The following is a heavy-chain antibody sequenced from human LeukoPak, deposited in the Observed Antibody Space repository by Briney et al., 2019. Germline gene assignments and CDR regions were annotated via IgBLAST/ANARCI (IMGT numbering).Heavy chain of an antibody. Sequence: GASVKVSCKASGYTFTGYYMHWVRQAPGHRLEWMGWINPNSGGTNYAQKFQGRVTMTRDTSISTAYMELSRRRSDDTAVSYCASSAGYGHLYFDYWGQGTLVTVSS. CDR1: GYTFTGYY. D-gene: IGHD4-17*01. J-gene: IGHJ4*02. V-gene: IGHV1-2*02. CDR2: INPNSGGT. CDR3: ASSAGYGHLYFDY.